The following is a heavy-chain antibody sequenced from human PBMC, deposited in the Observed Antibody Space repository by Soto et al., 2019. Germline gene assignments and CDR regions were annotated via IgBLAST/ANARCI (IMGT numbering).Heavy chain of an antibody. D-gene: IGHD1-26*01. Sequence: ESGGVVVQPGGSLRLSCAASGFTFDDYTMHWVRQAPGKGLEWVSLISWDGGSTYYADSVKGRFTISRDNSKNSLYLQMNSLRTEDTALYYCVVDLDVWGQGTTVTVSS. J-gene: IGHJ6*02. CDR2: ISWDGGST. CDR1: GFTFDDYT. CDR3: VVDLDV. V-gene: IGHV3-43*01.